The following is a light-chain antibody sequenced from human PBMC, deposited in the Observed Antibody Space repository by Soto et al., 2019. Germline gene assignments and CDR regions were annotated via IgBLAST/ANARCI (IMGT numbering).Light chain of an antibody. Sequence: ETLMTHSPPTLSMSPGERATLSCRASQSISINLAWYQQKPGQAPRLLIYGAYARATDVQARFSGSGSGTEFTLTISSLQSEDFAVYYCQHYNDWLITFGQGTRLEIK. J-gene: IGKJ5*01. V-gene: IGKV3-15*01. CDR2: GAY. CDR3: QHYNDWLIT. CDR1: QSISIN.